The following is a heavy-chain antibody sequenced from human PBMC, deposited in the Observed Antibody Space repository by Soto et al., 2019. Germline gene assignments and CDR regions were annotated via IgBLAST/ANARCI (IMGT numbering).Heavy chain of an antibody. CDR3: ARGSKESYPGRRIFDF. D-gene: IGHD3-10*01. V-gene: IGHV3-23*01. CDR1: GITFWSRA. J-gene: IGHJ4*02. CDR2: ITYSGGDT. Sequence: EVQLLESGGDLVQPGGSLRLSCVVSGITFWSRAMSWVRQAPGEGLEWVSTITYSGGDTKYADSVRGRFTISRDNSKHTLYLQMTSLRAEDSAVYYCARGSKESYPGRRIFDFWGRGTLVTVSS.